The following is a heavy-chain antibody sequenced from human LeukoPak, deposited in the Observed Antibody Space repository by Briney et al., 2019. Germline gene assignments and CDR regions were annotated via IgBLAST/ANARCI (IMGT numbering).Heavy chain of an antibody. D-gene: IGHD6-13*01. V-gene: IGHV3-30*18. Sequence: GGSLRLSCAASGFTFSRYGMHWVRQASGKGLEWVAVISYDGSNKYYADSVKGRFTISRDNSKNTLYLQMNSLRAEDTAVYYCAKEVLAAGTSDYWGQGTLVTVSS. CDR1: GFTFSRYG. CDR3: AKEVLAAGTSDY. CDR2: ISYDGSNK. J-gene: IGHJ4*02.